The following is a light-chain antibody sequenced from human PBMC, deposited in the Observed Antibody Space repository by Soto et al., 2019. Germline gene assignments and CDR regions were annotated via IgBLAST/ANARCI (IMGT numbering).Light chain of an antibody. Sequence: DIVMTQSPDSLAVSLGERATINCKSSQSVLYSSNNENSLAWYQQKPGQPPKLLIYWASTREYGVPDRFSGGGSGTEFTLTISSLQAEDVAVYYGQQYYSVPPTFGQGTKVEI. V-gene: IGKV4-1*01. CDR2: WAS. CDR3: QQYYSVPPT. CDR1: QSVLYSSNNENS. J-gene: IGKJ1*01.